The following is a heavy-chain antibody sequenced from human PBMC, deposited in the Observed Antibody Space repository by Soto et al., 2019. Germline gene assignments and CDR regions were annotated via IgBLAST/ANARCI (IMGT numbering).Heavy chain of an antibody. Sequence: QVQLQESGPGLVKPSQTLSLTCTVSGGSISSGDYYWSWIRQPPGKGLEWIGYIFYSGSTSYNPSLKGLVTISVVTSKNQFSLKLSSVTAADTAVHYCARDGRDGYNTHWGQGTLVTVSS. V-gene: IGHV4-30-4*01. CDR2: IFYSGST. CDR1: GGSISSGDYY. CDR3: ARDGRDGYNTH. J-gene: IGHJ4*02. D-gene: IGHD5-12*01.